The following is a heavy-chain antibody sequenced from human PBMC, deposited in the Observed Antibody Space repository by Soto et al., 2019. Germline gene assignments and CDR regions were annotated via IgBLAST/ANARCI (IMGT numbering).Heavy chain of an antibody. CDR2: IYYGGNT. J-gene: IGHJ4*02. CDR3: ARSSIEPRVFMYPFDS. V-gene: IGHV4-39*01. CDR1: GGSIISGGYY. Sequence: SETLSLTCTVSGGSIISGGYYWSWIRQPPGKGLEWIGNIYYGGNTNYNPSLKSRVTISLDTSKNQFSLRLNSVTAADTAVYYCARSSIEPRVFMYPFDSWGQGTLVTVSS. D-gene: IGHD6-6*01.